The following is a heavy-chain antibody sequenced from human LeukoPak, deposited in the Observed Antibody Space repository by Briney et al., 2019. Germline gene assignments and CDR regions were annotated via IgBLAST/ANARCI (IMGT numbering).Heavy chain of an antibody. V-gene: IGHV4-59*01. CDR1: GGSISSYY. CDR3: ARVRPNYYDSSGYYDY. Sequence: RPSETLSLTCTVSGGSISSYYWSWIRQPPGKGLGWIGYIYYSGSTNYNPSLKSRVTISVDTSKNQFSLKLSSVTAADTAVYYCARVRPNYYDSSGYYDYWGQGTLVTVSS. D-gene: IGHD3-22*01. CDR2: IYYSGST. J-gene: IGHJ4*02.